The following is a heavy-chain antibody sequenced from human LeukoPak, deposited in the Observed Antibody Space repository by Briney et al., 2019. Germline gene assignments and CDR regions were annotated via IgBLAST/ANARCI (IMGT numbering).Heavy chain of an antibody. CDR3: ARGRRVTMVRGYYYYYYMDV. V-gene: IGHV1-69*06. D-gene: IGHD3-10*01. CDR1: GDTFSSYA. CDR2: IIPIFATP. Sequence: SVKVSCKASGDTFSSYAFSWVRQAPGQGLEWMGGIIPIFATPNYAQKFQGRVTITADKSTSTAYMELSSLRSEDTAVYYCARGRRVTMVRGYYYYYYMDVWGKGTTVTVSS. J-gene: IGHJ6*03.